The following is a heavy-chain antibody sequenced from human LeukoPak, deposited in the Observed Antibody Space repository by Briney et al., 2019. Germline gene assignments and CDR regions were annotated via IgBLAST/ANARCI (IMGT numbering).Heavy chain of an antibody. D-gene: IGHD3-22*01. Sequence: PGGSLRLSCAASGFTVSSNYMSWVRQAPGKGLEWVSVIYSSGSTCYADSVKGRFTISRDDSKNTLYLQMNSLRAEDTAFYYCAGSSGHYSYYFDYWGQGTLVTVSS. CDR1: GFTVSSNY. CDR3: AGSSGHYSYYFDY. V-gene: IGHV3-53*01. CDR2: IYSSGST. J-gene: IGHJ4*02.